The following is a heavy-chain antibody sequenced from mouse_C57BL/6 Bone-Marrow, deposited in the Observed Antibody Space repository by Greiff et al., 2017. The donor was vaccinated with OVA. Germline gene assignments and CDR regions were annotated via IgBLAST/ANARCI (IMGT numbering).Heavy chain of an antibody. J-gene: IGHJ3*01. V-gene: IGHV1-5*01. D-gene: IGHD2-2*01. CDR3: TRSGSTMVTECAY. CDR2: IYPGNSDT. Sequence: VQLKQSGTVLARPGASVKMSCKTSGYTFTSYWMHWVKQRPGQGLEWIGAIYPGNSDTSYNQKFKGKAKLTAVTSASTADMELSSLTNEDSAVYYCTRSGSTMVTECAYWGQGTLVTVSA. CDR1: GYTFTSYW.